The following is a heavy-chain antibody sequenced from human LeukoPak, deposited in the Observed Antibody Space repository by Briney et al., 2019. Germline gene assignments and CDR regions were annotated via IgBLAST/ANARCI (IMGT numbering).Heavy chain of an antibody. J-gene: IGHJ4*02. Sequence: GGSLRLSCAASGFTFSSYGMHWVRQAPGKGLEWVAVIWYDGSNKYYADSVKGRFTISRDNSKNTLYLQMNSLRAEDTAVYYCARDYDFWSGYYNHFDYWGQGTLVTVSS. V-gene: IGHV3-33*01. CDR1: GFTFSSYG. D-gene: IGHD3-3*01. CDR2: IWYDGSNK. CDR3: ARDYDFWSGYYNHFDY.